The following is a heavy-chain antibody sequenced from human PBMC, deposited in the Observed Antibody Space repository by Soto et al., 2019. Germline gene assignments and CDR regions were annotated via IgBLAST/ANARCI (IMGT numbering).Heavy chain of an antibody. J-gene: IGHJ6*03. CDR1: GVTFNNYT. CDR3: ASGKSQMTQDRMGFYYYMEV. D-gene: IGHD2-15*01. Sequence: QVQLVQSGAEVKKPGSSVKSSCTASGVTFNNYTFTWVRRAPGQGLEWMGRVIPLLDASNYADKFQDRVTITADRATSTAYMELSGLKSEDSAIYYCASGKSQMTQDRMGFYYYMEVWGKGTTVTVSS. CDR2: VIPLLDAS. V-gene: IGHV1-69*08.